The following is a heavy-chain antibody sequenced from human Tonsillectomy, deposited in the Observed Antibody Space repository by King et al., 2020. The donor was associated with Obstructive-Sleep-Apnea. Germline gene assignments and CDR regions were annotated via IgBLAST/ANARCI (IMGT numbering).Heavy chain of an antibody. D-gene: IGHD4-23*01. V-gene: IGHV3-30*04. J-gene: IGHJ4*02. CDR2: ISDHGSTQ. CDR1: GFTFSSCP. Sequence: QLVQSGGGVVQPGRSLRLSCEASGFTFSSCPMHWVRQAPGKGLEWVALISDHGSTQVYSDSVKGRFTIYRDNSKNMLYLPMNSLRPDDKAKYYCARDSGGLRWLRCPFNYFDYWGLGNLVTVPS. CDR3: ARDSGGLRWLRCPFNYFDY.